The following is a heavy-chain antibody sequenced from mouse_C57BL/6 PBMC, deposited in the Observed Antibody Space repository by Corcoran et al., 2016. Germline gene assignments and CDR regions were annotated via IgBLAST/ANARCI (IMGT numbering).Heavy chain of an antibody. Sequence: DVQLQESGPGLVKPSQSLSLTCSVTGYSITSGYYWNWIRQFPGNKLEWMGYISYDGSNNYNPSLKNRIPITRDTSKNQFFLKLNSVTTEDTATYYCARGYFDVWGTGTTVTVSS. J-gene: IGHJ1*03. CDR2: ISYDGSN. V-gene: IGHV3-6*01. CDR3: ARGYFDV. CDR1: GYSITSGYY.